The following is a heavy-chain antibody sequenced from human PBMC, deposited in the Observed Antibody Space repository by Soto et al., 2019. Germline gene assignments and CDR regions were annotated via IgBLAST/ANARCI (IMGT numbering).Heavy chain of an antibody. V-gene: IGHV1-69*01. CDR3: ASRGGDIVVAHYGMDV. CDR1: GGTFSSYA. Sequence: QVQLVQSGAEVKKPGSSVKVSCKASGGTFSSYAISWVRQSPGQGLEWMGGIIPIFGTANYAQKFQGRVTITADESTSTAYTELSSLRSEDTAVYYCASRGGDIVVAHYGMDVWGQGTTVTVSS. D-gene: IGHD2-2*01. CDR2: IIPIFGTA. J-gene: IGHJ6*02.